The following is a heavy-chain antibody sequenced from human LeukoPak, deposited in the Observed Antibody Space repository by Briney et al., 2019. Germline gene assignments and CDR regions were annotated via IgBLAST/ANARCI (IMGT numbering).Heavy chain of an antibody. CDR2: IYSSGST. CDR3: ARGYCSSTSCYAGDY. J-gene: IGHJ4*02. V-gene: IGHV3-53*01. CDR1: GFTVSSNY. D-gene: IGHD2-2*01. Sequence: PGGSLRLSCTVSGFTVSSNYMSWVRQAPGKGLEWVSVIYSSGSTYYADSVKGRFTISRDNSKNTLYLQMNSLRAEDTAVYYCARGYCSSTSCYAGDYWGQGTLVTVSS.